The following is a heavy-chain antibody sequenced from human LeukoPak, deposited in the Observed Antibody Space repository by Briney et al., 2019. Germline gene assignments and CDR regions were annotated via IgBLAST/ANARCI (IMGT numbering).Heavy chain of an antibody. CDR3: ARGLGAAVFDY. CDR1: GGSFSGYY. V-gene: IGHV4-34*01. D-gene: IGHD6-13*01. J-gene: IGHJ4*02. Sequence: SETLSLTCAVYGGSFSGYYWSWIRQPPGKGLEWIGEINHSGSTNYNPSLKSRVTISVDTSKNQFSLKLSPVTAADTAVYYCARGLGAAVFDYWGQGTLVTVSS. CDR2: INHSGST.